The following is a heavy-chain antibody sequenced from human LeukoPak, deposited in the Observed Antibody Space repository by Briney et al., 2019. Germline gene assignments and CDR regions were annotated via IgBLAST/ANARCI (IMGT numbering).Heavy chain of an antibody. V-gene: IGHV3-30*02. Sequence: GGSLRLSCAASGFTFSSYGMHWVRQAPGKGLEWVAFIRCDGSNKYYADSVKGRFTISRDNSKNTLYLQMNSLRADATAVYYCARGGSGSYFSWLDPWGQGTLVTVSS. CDR3: ARGGSGSYFSWLDP. J-gene: IGHJ5*02. D-gene: IGHD3-10*01. CDR1: GFTFSSYG. CDR2: IRCDGSNK.